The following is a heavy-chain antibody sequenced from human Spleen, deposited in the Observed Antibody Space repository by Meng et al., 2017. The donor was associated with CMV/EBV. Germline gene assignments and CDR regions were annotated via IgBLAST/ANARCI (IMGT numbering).Heavy chain of an antibody. V-gene: IGHV3-48*04. CDR2: ISSSGSTI. CDR3: ARDLWTMTVTGTDHWYDP. CDR1: GFTFNNYW. Sequence: GSLRLSCAASGFTFNNYWMTWVRQAPGKGLEWVSYISSSGSTIYYADSVKGRFTISRDNAKNSLYLQLNSLTAADTAVYYCARDLWTMTVTGTDHWYDPWGQGTLVTVSS. J-gene: IGHJ5*02. D-gene: IGHD1/OR15-1a*01.